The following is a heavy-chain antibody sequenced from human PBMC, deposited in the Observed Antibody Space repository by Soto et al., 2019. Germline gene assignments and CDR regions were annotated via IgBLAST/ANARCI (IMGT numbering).Heavy chain of an antibody. CDR1: GFTFSSYA. CDR3: ARDAYCSGGSCYSSYYYGMDV. Sequence: HPGGSLRLSCAASGFTFSSYAMHWVRQAPGKGLEWVAVISYDGSNKYYADSVKGRFTISRDNSKNTLYLQMNSLRAEDTAVYYCARDAYCSGGSCYSSYYYGMDVWGQGTTVTVSS. CDR2: ISYDGSNK. J-gene: IGHJ6*02. D-gene: IGHD2-15*01. V-gene: IGHV3-30-3*01.